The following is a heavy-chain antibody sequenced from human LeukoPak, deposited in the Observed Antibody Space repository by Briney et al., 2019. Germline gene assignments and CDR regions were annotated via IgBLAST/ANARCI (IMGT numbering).Heavy chain of an antibody. CDR3: ARHVLTAGTSRFYYNIGYFDY. D-gene: IGHD3-9*01. CDR2: VNHSGSN. J-gene: IGHJ4*02. Sequence: SEPLSLICALYGESFSDYYWRWLRQSPGEGGEWIGEVNHSGSNNYNPSLKSRVTISIDTSKNQFSLKLSSVTAADTAIYYCARHVLTAGTSRFYYNIGYFDYWGQGTLVTVSS. CDR1: GESFSDYY. V-gene: IGHV4-34*01.